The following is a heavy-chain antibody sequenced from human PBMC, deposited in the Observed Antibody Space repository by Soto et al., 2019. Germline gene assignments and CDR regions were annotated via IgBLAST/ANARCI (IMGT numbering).Heavy chain of an antibody. J-gene: IGHJ3*02. V-gene: IGHV1-69*08. Sequence: QVQLVQSGAEVKKPGSSVKVSCKASGGTFSSYTISWVRQAPGQGLEWMGRIIPILGIANYAQKFQGRVTITADKSTSTAYMELSSLRSEDTAVYYCAREKVVGDRGSAFDIWGQGTMVTVSS. CDR1: GGTFSSYT. CDR2: IIPILGIA. D-gene: IGHD1-26*01. CDR3: AREKVVGDRGSAFDI.